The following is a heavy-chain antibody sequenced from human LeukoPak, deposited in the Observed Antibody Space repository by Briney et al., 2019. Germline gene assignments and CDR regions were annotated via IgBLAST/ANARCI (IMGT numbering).Heavy chain of an antibody. D-gene: IGHD3-22*01. CDR3: ARGIPIYDSSGYCAFDI. V-gene: IGHV1-69*04. CDR1: GYTFTSYG. J-gene: IGHJ3*02. CDR2: IIPILGIA. Sequence: ASVKVSCKASGYTFTSYGISWVRQAPGQGLEWMGRIIPILGIANYAQKFQGRVTITADKSTSTAYMELSSLRSEDTAVYYCARGIPIYDSSGYCAFDIWGQGTMVTVSS.